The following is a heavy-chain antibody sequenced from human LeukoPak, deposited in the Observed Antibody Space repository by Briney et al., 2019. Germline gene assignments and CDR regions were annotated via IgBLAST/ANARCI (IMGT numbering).Heavy chain of an antibody. D-gene: IGHD2-2*01. CDR3: AVGHIVVVPAANPLDY. CDR2: INPNSGGT. CDR1: GYTFTGYY. V-gene: IGHV1-2*02. Sequence: ASVKVSCKASGYTFTGYYMHWVRQAPGQGLEWMGWINPNSGGTNYAQKFQGRVTMTRDTSISTAYMELSRLRSDDTAVYYCAVGHIVVVPAANPLDYWGQGTLVTVSS. J-gene: IGHJ4*02.